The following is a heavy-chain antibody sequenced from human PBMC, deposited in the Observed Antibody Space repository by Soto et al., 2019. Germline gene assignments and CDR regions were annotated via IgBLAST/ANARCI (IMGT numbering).Heavy chain of an antibody. CDR3: ASHKETDSSGDDFDY. CDR1: GGSISSRGYF. Sequence: SETLSLTCTVSGGSISSRGYFWGWIRQPPGKGLEWIGSIYYSGSTYYNPSLKSRTTIFGDTSKNQFSLKLSSVTAAETAVYYCASHKETDSSGDDFDYWGQAALVTV. CDR2: IYYSGST. D-gene: IGHD6-25*01. V-gene: IGHV4-39*01. J-gene: IGHJ4*02.